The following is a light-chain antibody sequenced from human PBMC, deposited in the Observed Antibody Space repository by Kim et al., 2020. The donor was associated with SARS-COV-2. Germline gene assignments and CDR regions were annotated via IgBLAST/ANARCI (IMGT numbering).Light chain of an antibody. CDR1: QNVNIW. J-gene: IGKJ1*01. CDR3: QQYHTHST. CDR2: KTS. Sequence: ASVGDTVTITCRAIQNVNIWLAWYQQKPGQVPKLLIHKTSGLQRGVPSRFSGGGSGTDFTLTIRSLQPDDFATDYCQQYHTHSTFGQGTKVDIK. V-gene: IGKV1-5*03.